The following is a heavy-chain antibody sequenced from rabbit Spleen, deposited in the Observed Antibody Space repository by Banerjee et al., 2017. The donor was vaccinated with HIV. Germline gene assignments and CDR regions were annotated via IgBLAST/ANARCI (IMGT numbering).Heavy chain of an antibody. CDR1: GFSFSSNYY. V-gene: IGHV1S40*01. CDR2: IYTSSDTT. D-gene: IGHD6-1*01. Sequence: QSLEESGGGLVQPGASLTLTCTASGFSFSSNYYMCWVRQAPGKGLEWIACIYTSSDTTRYASWVKGRFTISKTSSTTVTLQMTSLTAADTATYFCARSRILIYDDAFDPWGPGTLVTVS. CDR3: ARSRILIYDDAFDP. J-gene: IGHJ2*01.